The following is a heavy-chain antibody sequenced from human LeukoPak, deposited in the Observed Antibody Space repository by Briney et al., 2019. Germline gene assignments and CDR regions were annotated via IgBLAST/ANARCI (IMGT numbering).Heavy chain of an antibody. CDR2: IYYSGST. D-gene: IGHD2-2*01. Sequence: PSETLSLTCTVSGGSISSGDYYWSWIRQPPGKGLEWIGYIYYSGSTYYNPSLKSRVTISVDTSKNQFSLKLSSVTAADTAVYYCARGGDIVVVPAPGSYYYYGMDVWGQGTTVTVSS. CDR1: GGSISSGDYY. J-gene: IGHJ6*02. V-gene: IGHV4-30-4*01. CDR3: ARGGDIVVVPAPGSYYYYGMDV.